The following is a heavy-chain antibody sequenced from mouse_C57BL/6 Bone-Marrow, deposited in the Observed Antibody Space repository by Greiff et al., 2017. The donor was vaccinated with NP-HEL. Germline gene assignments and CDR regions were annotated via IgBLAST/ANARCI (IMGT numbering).Heavy chain of an antibody. J-gene: IGHJ3*01. CDR2: IYPRSGNT. CDR3: AMGGYGSCPWFAY. CDR1: GYTFTSYG. Sequence: QVQLQQSGAELARPGASVKLSCKASGYTFTSYGISWVKQRTGQGLEWIGEIYPRSGNTYYNEKFKGQATLNADKSSNTAYMDLRSLTSTASSVYFCAMGGYGSCPWFAYWGQGTLVTVSA. V-gene: IGHV1-81*01. D-gene: IGHD1-1*02.